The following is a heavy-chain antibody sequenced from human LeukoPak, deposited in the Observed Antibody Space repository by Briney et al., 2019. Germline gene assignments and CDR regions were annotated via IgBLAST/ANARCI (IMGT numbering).Heavy chain of an antibody. D-gene: IGHD2-21*02. J-gene: IGHJ4*02. CDR1: GFTFSYYW. V-gene: IGHV3-7*01. CDR3: ARGLCGGDCYFDYFDY. Sequence: GGSLRLSCEASGFTFSYYWMNWVRQAPGKGLEWVANIKQDGSEKYYVDSVKGRFTISRDNAKKSLYLQMNSLRADDTAVYYCARGLCGGDCYFDYFDYWGQGTLVTVSS. CDR2: IKQDGSEK.